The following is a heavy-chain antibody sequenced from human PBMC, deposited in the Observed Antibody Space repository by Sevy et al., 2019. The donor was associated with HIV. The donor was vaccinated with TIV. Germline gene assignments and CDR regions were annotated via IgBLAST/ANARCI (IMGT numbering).Heavy chain of an antibody. J-gene: IGHJ4*01. D-gene: IGHD2-15*01. CDR2: ISDSSGST. V-gene: IGHV3-23*01. CDR3: AKDRVLYCSSLSCQEFDY. CDR1: GFTFTTYA. Sequence: GGSLRLSCASSGFTFTTYAMRWVHQAPGKGLEWVSTISDSSGSTYYADSVKGRFTISRDNSKNTLYLQMNSLRVEDTAVYYCAKDRVLYCSSLSCQEFDYWGQGILVTVSS.